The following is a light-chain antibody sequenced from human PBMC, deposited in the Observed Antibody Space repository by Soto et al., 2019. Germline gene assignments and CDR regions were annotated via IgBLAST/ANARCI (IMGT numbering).Light chain of an antibody. V-gene: IGKV3-20*01. CDR1: QSVSISY. CDR3: QQYCSAPPIT. CDR2: GAA. Sequence: ETVSTQRPGVLFLSQGERAILSGRAFQSVSISYLAWYQQKPGQAPRLLIYGAASRATGIPDRFSGSGSGTDFTLTISRLEPEDFAVYYCQQYCSAPPITFGQGTRLEIK. J-gene: IGKJ5*01.